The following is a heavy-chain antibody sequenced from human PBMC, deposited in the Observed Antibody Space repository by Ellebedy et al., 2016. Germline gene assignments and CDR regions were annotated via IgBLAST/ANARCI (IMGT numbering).Heavy chain of an antibody. D-gene: IGHD6-19*01. CDR1: GGSMTGIHYY. V-gene: IGHV4-39*01. Sequence: SETLSLTCTVSGGSMTGIHYYWGWIRQPPGKGLEWIGSVYYSGSTVYNPSLKSQITMSVDTSKNQFSVHLRSVTAADTAVYYGARNATGWYFDYWGQGALVTVSS. CDR2: VYYSGST. J-gene: IGHJ4*01. CDR3: ARNATGWYFDY.